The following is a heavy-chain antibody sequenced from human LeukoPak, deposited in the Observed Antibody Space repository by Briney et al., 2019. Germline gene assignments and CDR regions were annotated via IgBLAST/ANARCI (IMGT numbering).Heavy chain of an antibody. Sequence: GGSLRLSCAASGFTFSSYSMNWVRQAPGKGLEWVSSISSSSSYIYYADSAKGRFTISRDNAKNSLYLQMNSLRAEDTAVYYCARVEYCSSTSCPWDYWGQGTLVTVSS. CDR2: ISSSSSYI. J-gene: IGHJ4*02. D-gene: IGHD2-2*01. CDR3: ARVEYCSSTSCPWDY. CDR1: GFTFSSYS. V-gene: IGHV3-21*01.